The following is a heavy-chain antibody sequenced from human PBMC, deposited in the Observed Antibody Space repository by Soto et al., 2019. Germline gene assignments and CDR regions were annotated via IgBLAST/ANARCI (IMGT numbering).Heavy chain of an antibody. V-gene: IGHV3-30-3*01. Sequence: GGSLRLSCAASGFTFSSYAMHWVRQAPGKGLEWVAVISYDGSNKYYADSVKGRFTISRDNSKNTLYLQMNSLRAEDTAVYYCARGEQVWSNYHYGMDVWGQGTTVTVSS. CDR3: ARGEQVWSNYHYGMDV. D-gene: IGHD3-3*01. CDR2: ISYDGSNK. CDR1: GFTFSSYA. J-gene: IGHJ6*02.